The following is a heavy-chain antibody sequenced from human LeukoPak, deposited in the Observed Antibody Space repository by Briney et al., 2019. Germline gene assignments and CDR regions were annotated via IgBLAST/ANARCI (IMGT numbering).Heavy chain of an antibody. Sequence: GGSLRLSCAASGFTFSSYGMHWVRQAPGKGLEWVAVIWYDGSNKYYADSVKGRFAISRDNSKNTLYLQMNSLRAEDTAEYYCARDNFSGSYYGAFDIWGQGTMVTVSS. V-gene: IGHV3-33*01. CDR3: ARDNFSGSYYGAFDI. CDR2: IWYDGSNK. D-gene: IGHD1-26*01. J-gene: IGHJ3*02. CDR1: GFTFSSYG.